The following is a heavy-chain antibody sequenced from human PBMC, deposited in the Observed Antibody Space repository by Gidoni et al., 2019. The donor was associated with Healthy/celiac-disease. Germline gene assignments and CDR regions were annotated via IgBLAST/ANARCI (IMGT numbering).Heavy chain of an antibody. Sequence: EVQLVESGGGLVQPGGSLRLSCAASGFPFSSYEMNWVRQAPGKGLEWVSYISSSGSTIYYADSVKGRFTISRDNAKNSLYLQMNSLRAEDTAVYYCARERQYSYGPGHSYYYGMDVWGQGTTVTVSS. V-gene: IGHV3-48*03. CDR2: ISSSGSTI. CDR1: GFPFSSYE. J-gene: IGHJ6*02. D-gene: IGHD5-18*01. CDR3: ARERQYSYGPGHSYYYGMDV.